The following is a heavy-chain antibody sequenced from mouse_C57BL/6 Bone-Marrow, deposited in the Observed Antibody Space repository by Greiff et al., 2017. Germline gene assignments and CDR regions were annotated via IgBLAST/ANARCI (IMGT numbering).Heavy chain of an antibody. V-gene: IGHV1-4*01. D-gene: IGHD2-2*01. CDR1: GYTFTSYT. CDR2: INPSSGYT. CDR3: ARVLWLRYYAMDY. Sequence: QVQLKQSGAELARPGASVKMSCKASGYTFTSYTMHWVKQRPGQGLEWIGYINPSSGYTKYNQKFKDKATLTADKSSSTAYMPLSSLTSEDSAVYYCARVLWLRYYAMDYWGQGTSVTVSS. J-gene: IGHJ4*01.